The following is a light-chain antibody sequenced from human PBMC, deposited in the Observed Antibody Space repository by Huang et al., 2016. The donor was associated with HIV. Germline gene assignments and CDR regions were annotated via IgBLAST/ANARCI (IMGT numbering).Light chain of an antibody. Sequence: EIVFTQSPGTLSLSPGERATPSCRARRSVSGNYFAWYQQKPGPAPRLLIYAASSRATAIADRLRGSGSGTDFNLTISRLEPEDFAVYYCQRYGSLRLGYAFGQGTKLEIK. CDR3: QRYGSLRLGYA. CDR2: AAS. CDR1: RSVSGNY. J-gene: IGKJ2*01. V-gene: IGKV3-20*01.